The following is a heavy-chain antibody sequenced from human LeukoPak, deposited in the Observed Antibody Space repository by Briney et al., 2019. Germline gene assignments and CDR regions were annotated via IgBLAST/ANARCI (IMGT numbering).Heavy chain of an antibody. CDR1: GGSISSGSYY. CDR2: VYYSGST. CDR3: ARQGLWELPTFDS. J-gene: IGHJ4*02. Sequence: SETLSLTCTVSGGSISSGSYYWGYIRQPPQKGLEWIGSVYYSGSTYYNPSLKNRVTISVDTSKNQFSLKLSSVTAADTAVYYCARQGLWELPTFDSWGQGTLVSVSS. V-gene: IGHV4-39*01. D-gene: IGHD1-26*01.